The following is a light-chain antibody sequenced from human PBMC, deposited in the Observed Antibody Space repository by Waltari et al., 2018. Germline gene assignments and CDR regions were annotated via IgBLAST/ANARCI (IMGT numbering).Light chain of an antibody. CDR1: QILLFSSNNENY. CDR3: HQYLSTPWT. CDR2: WAS. Sequence: DIVMTQSPDSLAVSLGERATINCKSSQILLFSSNNENYLAWYQQKAGQPPKLLISWASTRESGLPDRFTGSGSGTDFTLTISSLQAEDVAVYFCHQYLSTPWTFGQGTKVEIK. V-gene: IGKV4-1*01. J-gene: IGKJ1*01.